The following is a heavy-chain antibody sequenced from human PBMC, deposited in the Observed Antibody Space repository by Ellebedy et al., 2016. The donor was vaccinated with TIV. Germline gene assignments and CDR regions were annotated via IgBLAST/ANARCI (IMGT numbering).Heavy chain of an antibody. Sequence: SVTVSCXASGYTFTGYYMHWVRQAPGQGLEWMGGIIPIFGTANYAQKFQGRVTITADESTSTAYMELSSLRSEDTAVYYCARTIVVVPAAIRYYGMDVWGQGTTVTVSS. J-gene: IGHJ6*02. CDR2: IIPIFGTA. CDR1: GYTFTGYY. CDR3: ARTIVVVPAAIRYYGMDV. D-gene: IGHD2-2*02. V-gene: IGHV1-69*13.